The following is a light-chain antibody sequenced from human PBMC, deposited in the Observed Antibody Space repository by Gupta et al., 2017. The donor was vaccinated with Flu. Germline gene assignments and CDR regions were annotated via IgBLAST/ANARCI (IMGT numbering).Light chain of an antibody. CDR2: DVR. Sequence: SYVLTQPPSVSGAPGQTASITCEGNTIGGNYVSCYHQQAAQAPVLVVYDVRDRRSRIPQRFSGSTSGNTATLTISGVDAGDEADYYCQVWETKSDHHVLFGGGTKLTVL. CDR3: QVWETKSDHHVL. J-gene: IGLJ2*01. V-gene: IGLV3-21*02. CDR1: TIGGNY.